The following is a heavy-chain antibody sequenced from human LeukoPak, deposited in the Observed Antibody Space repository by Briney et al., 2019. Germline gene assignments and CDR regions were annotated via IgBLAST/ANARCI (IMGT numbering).Heavy chain of an antibody. CDR2: INSDGSST. CDR1: GFTFSNFW. V-gene: IGHV3-74*01. CDR3: ARVSPGTNYYGSGGYSP. Sequence: PGGSLRLSCAASGFTFSNFWMHWVRQAPGKGLVWVSRINSDGSSTSYADSVKGRFTISRDNAKNTLYLQMNSLRAEDTAVYYCARVSPGTNYYGSGGYSPWGQGTLVTVSS. J-gene: IGHJ5*02. D-gene: IGHD3-10*01.